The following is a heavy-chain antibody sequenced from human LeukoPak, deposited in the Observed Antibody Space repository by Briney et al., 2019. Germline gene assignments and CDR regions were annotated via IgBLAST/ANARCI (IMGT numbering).Heavy chain of an antibody. Sequence: SETLSLTCTVSGGSISSYYWSWIRQPPGKGLEWIGYIYYSGSTNYNPSLKSRVTISVDKSKNQFSLKLSSVTAADTAVYYCARRIAAAGDDYWGQGTLVTVSS. V-gene: IGHV4-59*12. D-gene: IGHD6-13*01. CDR2: IYYSGST. J-gene: IGHJ4*02. CDR1: GGSISSYY. CDR3: ARRIAAAGDDY.